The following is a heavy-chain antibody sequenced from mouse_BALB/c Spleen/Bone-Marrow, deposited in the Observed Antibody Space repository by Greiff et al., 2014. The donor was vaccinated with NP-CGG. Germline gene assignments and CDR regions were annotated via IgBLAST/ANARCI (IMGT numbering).Heavy chain of an antibody. CDR1: GYTFTSFV. D-gene: IGHD2-4*01. Sequence: EVQVVESGPELVKPGASVKVSCKASGYTFTSFVMHWVKQKPGQGLEWIGYINPYNDGTKYNEKFKGKATLTSDKSSNTAYMELSSLTSEDSAVYYCARTMIYFYAMDYWGQGTSVTASS. CDR2: INPYNDGT. CDR3: ARTMIYFYAMDY. V-gene: IGHV1-14*01. J-gene: IGHJ4*01.